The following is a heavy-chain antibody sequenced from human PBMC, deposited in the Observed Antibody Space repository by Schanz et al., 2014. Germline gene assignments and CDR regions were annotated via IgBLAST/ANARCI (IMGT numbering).Heavy chain of an antibody. CDR2: INPSGGST. CDR1: GGTFSSYT. J-gene: IGHJ6*02. CDR3: ASALTTWGGMDV. Sequence: QVQLVQSGAEVKKPGSSVKVSCKASGGTFSSYTISWVRQAPGQGLEWMGIINPSGGSTTYAQKFQGRVTMTSDTSTSTVYMELSSLRSEDTAVYYCASALTTWGGMDVWGQGTTVTVSS. V-gene: IGHV1-46*01. D-gene: IGHD4-4*01.